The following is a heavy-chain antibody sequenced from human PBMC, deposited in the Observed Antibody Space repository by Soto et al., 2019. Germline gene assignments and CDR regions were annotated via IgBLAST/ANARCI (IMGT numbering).Heavy chain of an antibody. CDR1: GFSVSSNY. CDR3: ARDRHCESTGCYGL. D-gene: IGHD2-2*01. J-gene: IGHJ4*02. CDR2: IYSGGDI. V-gene: IGHV3-66*01. Sequence: EVQVVESGGGLVQPGGSLRLSCVASGFSVSSNYMRWLRQAPGKGLEWVSLIYSGGDIYYTESVKCRFTISRDSSKNTLYLQMNSLRVEDTAVYYCARDRHCESTGCYGLWGQGTLVTVSA.